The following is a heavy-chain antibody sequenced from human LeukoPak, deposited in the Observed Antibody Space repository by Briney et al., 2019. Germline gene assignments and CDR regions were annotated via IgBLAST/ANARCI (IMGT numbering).Heavy chain of an antibody. J-gene: IGHJ4*02. Sequence: GGSLRLSCAASGFAFSRYGMHWVRQAPGKGLEWVAVISYDGSNKYYADSVKGRFTISRDNPKNTLYLQMNSLRAEDTAVYYCARTMVRGVIIHLFDYWGQGTLVTVSS. CDR1: GFAFSRYG. D-gene: IGHD3-10*01. CDR3: ARTMVRGVIIHLFDY. CDR2: ISYDGSNK. V-gene: IGHV3-30*03.